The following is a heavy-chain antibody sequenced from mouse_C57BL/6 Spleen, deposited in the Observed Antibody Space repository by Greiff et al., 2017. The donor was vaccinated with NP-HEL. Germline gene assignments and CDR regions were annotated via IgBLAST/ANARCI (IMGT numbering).Heavy chain of an antibody. CDR2: IYPRDGST. CDR1: GYTFTSYD. D-gene: IGHD1-1*01. CDR3: ARSPYYYGSSYYYFDY. Sequence: VQLQQSGPELVKPGASVKLSCKASGYTFTSYDINWVKQRPGQGLEWIGWIYPRDGSTKYNEKFKGKATLTVDTSSSTAYMELHSLTSEDSAVYFCARSPYYYGSSYYYFDYWGQVTTLTVSS. V-gene: IGHV1-85*01. J-gene: IGHJ2*01.